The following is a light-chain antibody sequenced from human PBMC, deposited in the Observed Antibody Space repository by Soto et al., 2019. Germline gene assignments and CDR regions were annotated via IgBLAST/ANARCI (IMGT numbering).Light chain of an antibody. J-gene: IGKJ3*01. CDR3: HQYDTVPYD. V-gene: IGKV1-6*01. Sequence: AIQMTQSPSSLSASVGDRVTISCRASQGIRNDLGWYQQTPGRAPKLLIYSASILQSGVPSRFSGSGSGTDFTLTIDNVQPEDIATYYCHQYDTVPYDFGPGTKVDL. CDR1: QGIRND. CDR2: SAS.